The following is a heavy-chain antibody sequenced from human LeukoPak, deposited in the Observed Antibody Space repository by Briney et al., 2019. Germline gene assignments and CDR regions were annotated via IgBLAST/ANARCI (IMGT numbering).Heavy chain of an antibody. D-gene: IGHD3-9*01. V-gene: IGHV4-59*08. J-gene: IGHJ4*02. Sequence: PSETLSLTCTVSGGSISSYYWSWIRQPPGKGLEWIGYIYYSGSTNYNPSLKRRVTISVDTSKNQFSLKLSSVTAADTAVYYCARATYYDILTGYYFDYWGQGTLVTVSS. CDR3: ARATYYDILTGYYFDY. CDR1: GGSISSYY. CDR2: IYYSGST.